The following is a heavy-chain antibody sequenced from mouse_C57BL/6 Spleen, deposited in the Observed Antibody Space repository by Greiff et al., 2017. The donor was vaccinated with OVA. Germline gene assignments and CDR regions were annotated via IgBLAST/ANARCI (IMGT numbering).Heavy chain of an antibody. CDR3: ARMKAYGSNFDY. CDR2: IWWDDDK. CDR1: GFSLSTFGLG. D-gene: IGHD1-1*01. V-gene: IGHV8-8*01. Sequence: QVTLKESGPGILQPSQTLSLTCSFSGFSLSTFGLGVGWIRQPSGKGLEWLAHIWWDDDKYYKPALKIRLTISKTTSKNQVFLKIANMDTADTATYYCARMKAYGSNFDYWGQGTTLTVSS. J-gene: IGHJ2*01.